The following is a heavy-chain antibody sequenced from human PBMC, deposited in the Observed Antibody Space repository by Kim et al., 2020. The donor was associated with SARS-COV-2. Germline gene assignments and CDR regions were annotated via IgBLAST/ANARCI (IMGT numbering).Heavy chain of an antibody. J-gene: IGHJ3*02. Sequence: SLKSRVTMSVDTSTSQFSLKLSSVTAADTAVYYCARDQCTNGVCDGAFDIWGQGTMVTVSS. D-gene: IGHD2-8*01. CDR3: ARDQCTNGVCDGAFDI. V-gene: IGHV4-4*07.